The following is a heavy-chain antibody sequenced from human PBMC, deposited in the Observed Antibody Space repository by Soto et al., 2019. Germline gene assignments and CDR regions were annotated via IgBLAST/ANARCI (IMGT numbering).Heavy chain of an antibody. CDR1: GFTFSSYD. Sequence: GGSLRLSCAASGFTFSSYDMHWVRQATGKGLEWVSAIGTAGDTYYPGSVKGRFTISRENAKNSLYLQMNSLRAGDTAVYYCARLNPTDAFDSWGQGTMVTVSS. J-gene: IGHJ3*02. V-gene: IGHV3-13*01. CDR3: ARLNPTDAFDS. CDR2: IGTAGDT.